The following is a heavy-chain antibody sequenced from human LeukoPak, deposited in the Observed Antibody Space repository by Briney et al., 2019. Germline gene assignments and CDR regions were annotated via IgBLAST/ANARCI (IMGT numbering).Heavy chain of an antibody. CDR1: GFTFSSYA. D-gene: IGHD3-9*01. Sequence: GGSLRLSCAASGFTFSSYAMSWVRQAPGKGLEWVSAISGSGGSTYYADSVKGRFTISRDNSKNTLYLQMNSLRAEDTAVYYCAKDIRYFDWFAPDYWGQGTLATVSS. J-gene: IGHJ4*02. V-gene: IGHV3-23*01. CDR3: AKDIRYFDWFAPDY. CDR2: ISGSGGST.